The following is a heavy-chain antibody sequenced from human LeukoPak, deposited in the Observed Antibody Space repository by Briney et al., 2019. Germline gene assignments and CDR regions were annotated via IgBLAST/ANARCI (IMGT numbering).Heavy chain of an antibody. CDR2: IKPNSGGT. D-gene: IGHD6-13*01. Sequence: ASVKVSCKASGYIFTGYYMHWVRQAPGQGLEWMRWIKPNSGGTNYAQKFQGRVTMTRDTSISTAYMELSRLRSDDTAVYYCARAKTVANSSSWQYNWFDPWGQGTLVTVSS. V-gene: IGHV1-2*02. CDR1: GYIFTGYY. CDR3: ARAKTVANSSSWQYNWFDP. J-gene: IGHJ5*02.